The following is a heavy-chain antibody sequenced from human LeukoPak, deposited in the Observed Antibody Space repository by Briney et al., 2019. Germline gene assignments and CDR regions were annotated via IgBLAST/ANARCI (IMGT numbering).Heavy chain of an antibody. Sequence: GGSLRLSRALSRFTSTDAYITRIHEAPGKGVESLSYISPSGTDISFADSVKGRFTISRDNAKNSLYLQMNSLRAEDTAVYYCTRDPRRLDYWGQGTLVTVSS. V-gene: IGHV3-11*01. CDR1: RFTSTDAY. J-gene: IGHJ4*02. CDR2: ISPSGTDI. CDR3: TRDPRRLDY.